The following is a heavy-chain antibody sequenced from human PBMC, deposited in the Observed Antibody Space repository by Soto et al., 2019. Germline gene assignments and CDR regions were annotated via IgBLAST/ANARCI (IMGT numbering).Heavy chain of an antibody. Sequence: EVQLVESGGGLVQPGGSLRLSCAVSGFTFSSYWMSWVRQTPGKGLEWVANINQDGSEKYYVDSVKGRFTISRDNAKNSLYLQMNSLRAEDSAVYYCARELIVGPAEYFHHWGQATLVTVSS. CDR3: ARELIVGPAEYFHH. V-gene: IGHV3-7*01. CDR2: INQDGSEK. D-gene: IGHD2-2*01. J-gene: IGHJ1*01. CDR1: GFTFSSYW.